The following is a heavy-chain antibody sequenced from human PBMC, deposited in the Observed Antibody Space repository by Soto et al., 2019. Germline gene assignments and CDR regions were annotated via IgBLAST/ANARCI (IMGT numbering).Heavy chain of an antibody. Sequence: GGSLRLSCAASGFTFSSYWMNWVRQAPGKGLEWVANINQDGNEDNLLDSVKGRFTISRDNAKNSLFLRMNSLRVDDTAVYYCARTGDGHHDFLDYWGQGALVTVSS. CDR1: GFTFSSYW. V-gene: IGHV3-7*01. D-gene: IGHD1-1*01. CDR3: ARTGDGHHDFLDY. CDR2: INQDGNED. J-gene: IGHJ4*02.